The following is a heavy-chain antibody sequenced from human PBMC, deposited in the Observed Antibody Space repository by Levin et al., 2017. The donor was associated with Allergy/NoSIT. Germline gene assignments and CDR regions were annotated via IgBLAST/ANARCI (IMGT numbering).Heavy chain of an antibody. CDR2: IYSGDGA. D-gene: IGHD3-10*01. CDR3: VSWGVRGVIDY. J-gene: IGHJ4*02. Sequence: GGSLRLSCAASGITVSSNYMSWVRQAPGKGLEWVSVIYSGDGADYADSVKGRFTISRDNSKNTVYLQMNSLTDEDTAVYYCVSWGVRGVIDYWGQGTLVTVSS. V-gene: IGHV3-66*02. CDR1: GITVSSNY.